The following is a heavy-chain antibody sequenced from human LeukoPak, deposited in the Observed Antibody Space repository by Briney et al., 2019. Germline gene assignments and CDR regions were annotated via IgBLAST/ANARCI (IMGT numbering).Heavy chain of an antibody. CDR3: AKGGATRGRFEN. D-gene: IGHD1-26*01. CDR1: GFTVSSNY. J-gene: IGHJ4*02. Sequence: GGSLRLSCAASGFTVSSNYMSWVRQAPGKGLEWVSVIYSGGSTYYADSVKGRFTISRDNPKNSLYLQMNSLRGEDTAVYYCAKGGATRGRFENWGPGTLVIVSS. V-gene: IGHV3-66*01. CDR2: IYSGGST.